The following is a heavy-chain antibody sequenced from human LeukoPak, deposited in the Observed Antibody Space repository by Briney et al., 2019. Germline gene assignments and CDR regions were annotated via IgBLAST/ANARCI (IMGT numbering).Heavy chain of an antibody. D-gene: IGHD4-17*01. CDR1: GFTFSSYW. CDR2: ISSDGTST. J-gene: IGHJ4*02. CDR3: ARVHYGDYVDY. V-gene: IGHV3-74*01. Sequence: GGSLRLSSAPSGFTFSSYWMHWVRQAPGKGLVWVSRISSDGTSTSYADSVKGRFTISRDNAKNTLYLQMNSLRAEDTAVYYCARVHYGDYVDYWGQRTLVTVSS.